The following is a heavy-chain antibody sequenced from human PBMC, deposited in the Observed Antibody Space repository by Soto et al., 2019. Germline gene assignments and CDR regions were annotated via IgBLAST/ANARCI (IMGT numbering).Heavy chain of an antibody. Sequence: PSGTLSLTCTVSGGSISSSSYYWGWIRQPPGKGLEWIGSIYYSGSTYYNPSLKSRVTISVDTSKNQFSLKLSSVTAADTAVYYCAREYYDSNYYYYYGMDVWGQGTTVTVSS. V-gene: IGHV4-39*07. D-gene: IGHD3-22*01. CDR2: IYYSGST. CDR1: GGSISSSSYY. J-gene: IGHJ6*02. CDR3: AREYYDSNYYYYYGMDV.